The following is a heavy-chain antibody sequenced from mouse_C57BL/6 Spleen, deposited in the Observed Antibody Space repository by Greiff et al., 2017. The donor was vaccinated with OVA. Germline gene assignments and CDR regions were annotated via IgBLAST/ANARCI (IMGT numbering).Heavy chain of an antibody. CDR2: IYPGDGDT. Sequence: LQESGPELVKPGASVKISCKASGYAFSSSWMNWVKQRPGKGLEWIGRIYPGDGDTNYNGKFKGKATLTADKSSSTAYMQLSSLTSEDSAVYFCVTMITTYYFDYWGQGTTLTVSS. J-gene: IGHJ2*01. CDR1: GYAFSSSW. D-gene: IGHD2-4*01. V-gene: IGHV1-82*01. CDR3: VTMITTYYFDY.